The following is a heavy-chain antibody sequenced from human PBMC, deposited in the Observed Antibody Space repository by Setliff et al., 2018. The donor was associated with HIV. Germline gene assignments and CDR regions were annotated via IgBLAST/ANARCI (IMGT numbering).Heavy chain of an antibody. CDR2: ADHRGTT. CDR1: GASINTFS. D-gene: IGHD1-1*01. Sequence: PSETLSPTCVVSGASINTFSWSWIRQPPGKGLEWIGFADHRGTTKYNPSLKGRLSMSADASRSHISLELNSVTAADTATYYCARGPGGTVPKPLDAFDIWGQGTLVTVSS. V-gene: IGHV4-59*01. J-gene: IGHJ3*02. CDR3: ARGPGGTVPKPLDAFDI.